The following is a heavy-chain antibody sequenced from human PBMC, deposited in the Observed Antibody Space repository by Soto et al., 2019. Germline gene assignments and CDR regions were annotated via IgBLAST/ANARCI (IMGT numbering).Heavy chain of an antibody. CDR2: INPEYGGT. V-gene: IGHV1-2*02. J-gene: IGHJ1*01. D-gene: IGHD3-10*01. CDR3: ARDLGGSSASLGY. Sequence: QAQLMQSGAEVKKTRASLKVSCKASVYTFTGRYIHWVRQAPGPGLEWLGWINPEYGGTSYAQKFQGRVSLTTDKSNSTAYMEPSSLRSDDTAVYFCARDLGGSSASLGYWGQGTQVTVSS. CDR1: VYTFTGRY.